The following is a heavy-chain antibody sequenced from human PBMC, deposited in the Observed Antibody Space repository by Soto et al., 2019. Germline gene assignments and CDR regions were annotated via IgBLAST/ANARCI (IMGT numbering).Heavy chain of an antibody. CDR2: MNPNSGNT. CDR1: GYTFTSYD. J-gene: IGHJ6*03. CDR3: ASRGVVAAQCYYYYMDV. D-gene: IGHD2-15*01. Sequence: QVQLVQSGAEVKKPGASVKVSCKASGYTFTSYDINWVRQATGQGLEWMGWMNPNSGNTGYAQKFQGRVTMTRNTSRSTAYMELSSVRSEDTAVYYCASRGVVAAQCYYYYMDVWGKGTTVTVSS. V-gene: IGHV1-8*01.